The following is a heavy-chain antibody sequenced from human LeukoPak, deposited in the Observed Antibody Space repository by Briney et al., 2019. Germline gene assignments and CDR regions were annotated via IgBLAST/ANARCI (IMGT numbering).Heavy chain of an antibody. Sequence: GGSLRLSCEASGFTFSNYGMHWVRQAPGKGLEWVAVISYDGRNKYYADSVQGRFTISRDNSKNTLYLQMNSLRPEDTAVYYCAKTYRDYFDYLLEPADRWGQGTLVTVSS. CDR1: GFTFSNYG. CDR2: ISYDGRNK. D-gene: IGHD3-9*01. CDR3: AKTYRDYFDYLLEPADR. V-gene: IGHV3-30*18. J-gene: IGHJ4*02.